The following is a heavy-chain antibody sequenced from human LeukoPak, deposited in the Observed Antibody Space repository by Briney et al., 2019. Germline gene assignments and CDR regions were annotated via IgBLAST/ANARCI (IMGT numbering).Heavy chain of an antibody. CDR2: IYHSGRT. J-gene: IGHJ4*02. D-gene: IGHD3-22*01. V-gene: IGHV4-39*01. CDR3: ARQGDYYDSSGAHGPFDY. CDR1: AGSISSSSYY. Sequence: SSETLSLTCSVSAGSISSSSYYWRWIRQPPGKGLEWIGSIYHSGRTYYNPSLKSRVTMSVDTSKNQFSLTLSSVTAADTAVYYCARQGDYYDSSGAHGPFDYWGQGTLVTVSS.